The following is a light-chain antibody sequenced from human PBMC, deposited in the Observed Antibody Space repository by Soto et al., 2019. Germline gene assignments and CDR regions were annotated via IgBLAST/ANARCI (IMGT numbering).Light chain of an antibody. CDR1: RSDVGTYDR. J-gene: IGLJ2*01. V-gene: IGLV2-18*02. CDR3: SSYAASTTLL. CDR2: EVH. Sequence: QSALTQPPSVSGSPGQSVTISCIGTRSDVGTYDRVSWYQAPPGTAPKLIIYEVHYRPSGVPDRFSGSKSGNTASLTISGLQAEDEADYYCSSYAASTTLLFGGGTKLTVL.